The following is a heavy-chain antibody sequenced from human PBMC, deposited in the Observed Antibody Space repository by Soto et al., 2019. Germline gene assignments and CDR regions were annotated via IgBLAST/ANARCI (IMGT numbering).Heavy chain of an antibody. J-gene: IGHJ3*02. V-gene: IGHV3-23*01. Sequence: GGSLRLSCAASGFTFSSYAMSWVRQAPGKGLEWVSAISGSGGSTYYADSVNGRFTISRDNSKNTLYLQMNSLRAEDTAVYYCAKPYYYDSSGEEDAFDIWGQGTMVTVSS. D-gene: IGHD3-22*01. CDR2: ISGSGGST. CDR1: GFTFSSYA. CDR3: AKPYYYDSSGEEDAFDI.